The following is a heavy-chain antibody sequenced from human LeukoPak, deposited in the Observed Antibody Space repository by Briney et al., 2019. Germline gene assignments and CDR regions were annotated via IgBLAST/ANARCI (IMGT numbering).Heavy chain of an antibody. CDR2: VTYDGSTT. Sequence: GGSLRLSCAASGFSFTSFWIHWVHQVPGKGLAWVSYVTYDGSTTIYADSVKGRFTISRDNAYNTVYLQMNSLRAEDTAIYYCARASDGWSIDYWGQGTLVTVSS. V-gene: IGHV3-74*01. CDR1: GFSFTSFW. CDR3: ARASDGWSIDY. D-gene: IGHD5-24*01. J-gene: IGHJ4*02.